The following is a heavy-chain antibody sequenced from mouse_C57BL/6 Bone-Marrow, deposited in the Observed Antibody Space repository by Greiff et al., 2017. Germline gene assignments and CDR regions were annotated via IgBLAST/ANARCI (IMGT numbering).Heavy chain of an antibody. CDR3: ARYSNCEPLDFDY. D-gene: IGHD2-5*01. V-gene: IGHV1-61*01. CDR1: GYTFTSYW. J-gene: IGHJ2*01. CDR2: INPSDGET. Sequence: QVQLQQPGAELVRPGSSVKLSCKASGYTFTSYWMDWVKQRPGQGLEWIGNINPSDGETHYTQKFKDKATLTVDQSSSTAYMQLSSLTSEDSAVYYCARYSNCEPLDFDYWGQGTTLTVSS.